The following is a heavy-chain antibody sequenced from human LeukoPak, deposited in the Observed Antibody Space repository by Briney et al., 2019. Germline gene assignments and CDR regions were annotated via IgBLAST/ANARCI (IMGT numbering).Heavy chain of an antibody. CDR1: GGTFSSYA. V-gene: IGHV1-18*01. CDR2: ISAYNGNT. Sequence: ASVKVSCKASGGTFSSYAISWVRQAPGQGLEWMGWISAYNGNTNYAQKLQGRVTMTTDTSTSTAYMELRSLRSDDTAVYYCARAVPGYYYDSSGYKLDYWGQGTLVTVS. J-gene: IGHJ4*02. CDR3: ARAVPGYYYDSSGYKLDY. D-gene: IGHD3-22*01.